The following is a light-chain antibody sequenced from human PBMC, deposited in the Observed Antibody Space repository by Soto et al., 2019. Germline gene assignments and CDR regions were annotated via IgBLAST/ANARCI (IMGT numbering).Light chain of an antibody. CDR3: QQAASFPIT. Sequence: DIQMSQSPSFVSAAVGDRFTLTCRASQGVSTWLAWYQQKPGKAPNLLIYTASSLQSGVPSRFSGSGSGTDFTLTINGLQPEDFATYYCQQAASFPITFGQGTRLEIK. CDR1: QGVSTW. J-gene: IGKJ5*01. V-gene: IGKV1-12*01. CDR2: TAS.